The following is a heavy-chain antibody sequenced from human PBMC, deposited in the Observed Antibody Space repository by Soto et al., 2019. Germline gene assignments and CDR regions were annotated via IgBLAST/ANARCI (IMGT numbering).Heavy chain of an antibody. D-gene: IGHD5-18*01. Sequence: SETLSLTCSVSGYSVSSSDYYWTWIRQSPGKGLEWIGYISNSGSTGYNPSLKTRLSMSVDRSKNQFTLRLTSVTAADTAVYFCATESGSTYGYFDHWGQGTQVTVSS. CDR2: ISNSGST. CDR1: GYSVSSSDYY. CDR3: ATESGSTYGYFDH. V-gene: IGHV4-30-4*01. J-gene: IGHJ4*02.